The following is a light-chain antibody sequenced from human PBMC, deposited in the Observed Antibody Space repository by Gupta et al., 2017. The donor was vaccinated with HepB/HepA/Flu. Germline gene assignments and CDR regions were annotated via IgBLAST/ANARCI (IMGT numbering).Light chain of an antibody. J-gene: IGLJ1*01. CDR3: QSPDSNGTYPYV. Sequence: SYELPQPPSVSVAPGQTARITCSGDALPKQYAFWYQQKPGQAPVLVIYKDSERPSGIPERFSGSSSGTTVTLTISGVQAEEADYYCQSPDSNGTYPYVFGTGTKVTVL. V-gene: IGLV3-25*02. CDR1: ALPKQY. CDR2: KDS.